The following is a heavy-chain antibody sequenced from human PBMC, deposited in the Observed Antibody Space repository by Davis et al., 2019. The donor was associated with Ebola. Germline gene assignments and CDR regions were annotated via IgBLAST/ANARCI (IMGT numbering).Heavy chain of an antibody. CDR1: GFTFSSYS. CDR3: ARDTTNYYIWAMDV. Sequence: GGSLRLSCSASGFTFSSYSMNWVRQAPGKGLEWVSYISSSSSVVSYADSVKDRFTISRDNAKNSLHLQMSSLRDEDTAVYYCARDTTNYYIWAMDVWGKGTTVTVSS. V-gene: IGHV3-48*02. J-gene: IGHJ6*04. CDR2: ISSSSSVV. D-gene: IGHD3-10*01.